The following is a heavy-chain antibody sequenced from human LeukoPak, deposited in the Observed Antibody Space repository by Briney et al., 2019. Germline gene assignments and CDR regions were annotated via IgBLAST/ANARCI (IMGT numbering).Heavy chain of an antibody. CDR3: AKRSPNWGSDWFDP. D-gene: IGHD7-27*01. J-gene: IGHJ5*02. CDR1: GFTFSSFG. Sequence: QPGGSLRLSCAASGFTFSSFGMHWVRQAPGKGLEWVTFIRFDGSNKFYADSVKGRFTISRDNSKNTLYLQMNSLRAEDTAVYYCAKRSPNWGSDWFDPWGQGTLVTVSS. V-gene: IGHV3-30*02. CDR2: IRFDGSNK.